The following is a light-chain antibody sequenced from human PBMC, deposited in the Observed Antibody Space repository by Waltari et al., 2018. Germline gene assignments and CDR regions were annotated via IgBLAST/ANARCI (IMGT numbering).Light chain of an antibody. CDR1: SSDCGGYNH. V-gene: IGLV2-14*01. CDR2: EVS. Sequence: QSALTQPASVSGSPGQSLTISCTGTSSDCGGYNHVSWYQQHPGKAPKLMIYEVSNRPSGVSNRFSGSKSGNTASLTISGLQAEDEADYYCSSYTSSSSWVFGTGTKVTVL. CDR3: SSYTSSSSWV. J-gene: IGLJ1*01.